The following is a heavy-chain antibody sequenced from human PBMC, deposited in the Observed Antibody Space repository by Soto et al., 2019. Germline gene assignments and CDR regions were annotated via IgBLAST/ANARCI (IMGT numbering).Heavy chain of an antibody. D-gene: IGHD3-9*01. Sequence: ASVKVSCKASGYTFTSYAMHWVRQAPGQRLEWMGWINAGNGNTKYSQKFQGRVTITRDTSASTAYMGLSSLRSEDTAVYYCARTREYYDILTGYYTLPYFDYWGQGTLVTVSS. CDR1: GYTFTSYA. CDR3: ARTREYYDILTGYYTLPYFDY. J-gene: IGHJ4*02. V-gene: IGHV1-3*01. CDR2: INAGNGNT.